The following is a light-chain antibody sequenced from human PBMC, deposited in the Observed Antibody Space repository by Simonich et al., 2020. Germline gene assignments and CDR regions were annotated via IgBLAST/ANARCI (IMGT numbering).Light chain of an antibody. CDR2: DVS. V-gene: IGLV2-11*01. J-gene: IGLJ3*02. CDR1: SSDVGGYNY. Sequence: QSALTQPRSVSGSPGQAVPISCTGTSSDVGGYNYVSWYQQHPGKAPQLMIYDVSKRPSGVPDRFSGSKSGNTASLTISGLQAEDEADYYCGSYAGSYSWVFGGGTKLTVL. CDR3: GSYAGSYSWV.